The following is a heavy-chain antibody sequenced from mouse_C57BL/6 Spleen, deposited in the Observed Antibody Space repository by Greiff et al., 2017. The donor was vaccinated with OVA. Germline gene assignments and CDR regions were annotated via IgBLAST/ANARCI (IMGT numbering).Heavy chain of an antibody. V-gene: IGHV1-80*01. D-gene: IGHD2-1*01. CDR2: IYPGDGDT. CDR3: ATEGDGNPDY. Sequence: QVQLKESGAELVKPGASVKISCKASGYAFSSYWMNWVKQRPGKGLEWIGQIYPGDGDTNYNGKFKGKATLTADKSSSTAYMQLSSLTSEDSAVYFCATEGDGNPDYWGQGTTLTVSS. CDR1: GYAFSSYW. J-gene: IGHJ2*01.